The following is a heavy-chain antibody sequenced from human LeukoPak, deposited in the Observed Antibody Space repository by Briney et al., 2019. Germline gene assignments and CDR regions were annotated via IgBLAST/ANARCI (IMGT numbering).Heavy chain of an antibody. CDR3: ARDTGIVATIGPFDY. J-gene: IGHJ4*02. CDR1: GFTFSNAW. CDR2: VKSKIDGGARTT. V-gene: IGHV3-15*07. Sequence: GGSLRLSCAASGFTFSNAWMNWVRQAPGKGLEWVGRVKSKIDGGARTTDYAAPVKGRFTISRDNSKNTLYLQMNSLRAEDTAVYYCARDTGIVATIGPFDYWGQGTLVTVSS. D-gene: IGHD5-12*01.